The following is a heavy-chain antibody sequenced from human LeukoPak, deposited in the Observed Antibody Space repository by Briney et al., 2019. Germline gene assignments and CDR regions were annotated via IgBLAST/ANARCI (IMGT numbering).Heavy chain of an antibody. CDR3: ARDRDMVLPPAGLDV. CDR1: GFTVSTTN. J-gene: IGHJ6*04. CDR2: IYSGGST. V-gene: IGHV3-53*01. D-gene: IGHD2-8*01. Sequence: GGSLRLSCAASGFTVSTTNMSWVRQAPGKGLEWVSVIYSGGSTYYAGAVKGRFTISRDKSKNTLFLQMNSLRAEDTAVYYCARDRDMVLPPAGLDVWGGGATVTVSS.